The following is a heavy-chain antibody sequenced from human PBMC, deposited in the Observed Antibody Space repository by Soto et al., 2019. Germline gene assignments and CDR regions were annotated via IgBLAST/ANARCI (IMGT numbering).Heavy chain of an antibody. CDR1: GGSFSGYY. V-gene: IGHV4-34*01. D-gene: IGHD6-6*01. CDR2: INHSGST. CDR3: ARLVAARYYYYYGMDV. J-gene: IGHJ6*02. Sequence: PSETLSLTCAVYGGSFSGYYWSWIRQPPGKGLEWIGEINHSGSTNYNPSLKSRVTISVDTSKNQFSLKLSSVTAADTAVYYCARLVAARYYYYYGMDVWGQGTTVPVSS.